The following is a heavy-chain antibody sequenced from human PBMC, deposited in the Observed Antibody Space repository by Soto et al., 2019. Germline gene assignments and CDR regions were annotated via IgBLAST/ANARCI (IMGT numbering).Heavy chain of an antibody. J-gene: IGHJ6*02. CDR1: GFTVSSKY. V-gene: IGHV3-66*01. CDR3: AREIVVVPAAMNDGMDV. CDR2: IQSGGTT. Sequence: GGSLRLSCAASGFTVSSKYMTWVRQAPGKGLEWVSLIQSGGTTYYADSVKGRFTISRDNSENTLHLQMNSLRAEDTAVYYCAREIVVVPAAMNDGMDVWGQGTTVTVSS. D-gene: IGHD2-2*01.